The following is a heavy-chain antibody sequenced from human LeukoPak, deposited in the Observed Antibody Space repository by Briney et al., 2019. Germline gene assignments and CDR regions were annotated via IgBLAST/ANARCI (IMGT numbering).Heavy chain of an antibody. CDR2: IYYSGST. J-gene: IGHJ4*02. V-gene: IGHV4-59*01. CDR1: GVSISSYY. CDR3: ARDLGV. Sequence: SETLSLTCTVSGVSISSYYWSWIRQPPGKGLEWIGYIYYSGSTNYNPSLKSRVTISVDTSKNQFSLKLSSVTAADTAVYYCARDLGVWGQGTLVTVSS. D-gene: IGHD3-16*01.